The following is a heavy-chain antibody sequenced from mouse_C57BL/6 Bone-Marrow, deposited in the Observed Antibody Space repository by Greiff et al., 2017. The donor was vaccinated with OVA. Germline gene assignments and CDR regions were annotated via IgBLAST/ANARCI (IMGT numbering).Heavy chain of an antibody. V-gene: IGHV10-3*01. CDR1: GFTFTTYA. CDR3: VRGPMDY. Sequence: EVMLVESGGGLVQPKGSLKLSCAASGFTFTTYAMHWVRQAPGKGLEWVARISSKSSNYATYYADSVKDRFTISRNDSQSMLYLQMNNLETEDTAMYYCVRGPMDYWGQGTSVTVSS. CDR2: ISSKSSNYAT. J-gene: IGHJ4*01.